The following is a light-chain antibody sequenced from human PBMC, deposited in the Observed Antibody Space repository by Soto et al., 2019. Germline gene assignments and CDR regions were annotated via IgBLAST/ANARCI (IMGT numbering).Light chain of an antibody. CDR2: DVS. CDR3: SSFTSSSTYV. V-gene: IGLV2-18*02. J-gene: IGLJ1*01. Sequence: QSVLTQAPYVSGSPGQAVRISYSGTSSDVGSYNRVSWYQQPPGTAPKLMLYDVSNRPSGVSDRFSGSKSGNTASLTISGLQAEDEADYYCSSFTSSSTYVFGTGTKVTVL. CDR1: SSDVGSYNR.